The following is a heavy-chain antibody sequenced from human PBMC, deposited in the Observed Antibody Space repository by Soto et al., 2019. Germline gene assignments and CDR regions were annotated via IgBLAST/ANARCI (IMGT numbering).Heavy chain of an antibody. D-gene: IGHD2-15*01. Sequence: SETLSLTCAVYGGSFSGYYWSWIRQPPGKGLEWIGEINHSGSTNYNPSLKSRVTISVDTSKNQFSLKLSSVTAADTAVYYCAREGVDCSGGSCYSDYWGQGTLVTVSS. CDR2: INHSGST. J-gene: IGHJ4*02. V-gene: IGHV4-34*01. CDR1: GGSFSGYY. CDR3: AREGVDCSGGSCYSDY.